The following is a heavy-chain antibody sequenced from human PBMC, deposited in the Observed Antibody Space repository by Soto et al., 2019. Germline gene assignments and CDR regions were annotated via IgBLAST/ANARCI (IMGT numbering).Heavy chain of an antibody. V-gene: IGHV2-5*02. CDR3: AHSRNLITEDAQVGHFDY. D-gene: IGHD3-10*01. J-gene: IGHJ4*02. CDR1: GFSLNTDGEG. CDR2: IYWDDDE. Sequence: QITLKEYGPTQVKPTQTLTLTCSFSGFSLNTDGEGVGWVRQRPGEALEWLALIYWDDDERYSPSLKTRLTITKDPSKNQVVLIMTNMDPVDTATYYCAHSRNLITEDAQVGHFDYCGLGTLVTVSS.